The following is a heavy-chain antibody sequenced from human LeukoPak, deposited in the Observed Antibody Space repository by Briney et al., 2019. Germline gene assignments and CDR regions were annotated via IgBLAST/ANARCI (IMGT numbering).Heavy chain of an antibody. CDR1: GFTFSSYA. J-gene: IGHJ4*02. V-gene: IGHV3-30-3*01. CDR2: ISYDGSNK. CDR3: AKDHPHYYDSSGYPYYFDY. Sequence: QAGGSLRLSCAASGFTFSSYAMHWVRQAPGKGLEWVAVISYDGSNKYYADSVKGRFTISRDNSKNTLYLQMNSLRAEDAAVYYCAKDHPHYYDSSGYPYYFDYWGQGTLVTVSS. D-gene: IGHD3-22*01.